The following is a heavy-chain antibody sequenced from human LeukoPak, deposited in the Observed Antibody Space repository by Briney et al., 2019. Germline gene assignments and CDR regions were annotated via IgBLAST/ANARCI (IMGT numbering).Heavy chain of an antibody. CDR1: GGTFSSYA. Sequence: ASVKVSCKASGGTFSSYAISWVRQAPGQGLEWMEGIIPIFGTANYAQKFQGRVTITADESTSTAYMELSSLRSEDTAVYYCARETGDSSGYLEWNYFDYWGQGTLVTVSS. D-gene: IGHD3-22*01. CDR3: ARETGDSSGYLEWNYFDY. V-gene: IGHV1-69*13. CDR2: IIPIFGTA. J-gene: IGHJ4*02.